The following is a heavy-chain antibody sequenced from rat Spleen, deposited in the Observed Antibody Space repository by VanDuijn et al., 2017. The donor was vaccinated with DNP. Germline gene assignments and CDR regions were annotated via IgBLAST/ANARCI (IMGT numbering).Heavy chain of an antibody. CDR1: GFTFSNYY. J-gene: IGHJ1*01. CDR3: ARDGTVFRYFDF. V-gene: IGHV5-20*01. D-gene: IGHD4-4*01. CDR2: ISYDGGIT. Sequence: EVQLVESGGGLVQPGRSLKLSCAASGFTFSNYYMAWVRQAPTKGLEWVAYISYDGGITNYGDSVKGRFTISRDNAKSTLYLQMYSLRSEDTATYYGARDGTVFRYFDFWGPGTMVTMSS.